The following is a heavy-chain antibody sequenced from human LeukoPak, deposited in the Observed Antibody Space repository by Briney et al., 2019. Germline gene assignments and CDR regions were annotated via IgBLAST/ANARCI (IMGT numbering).Heavy chain of an antibody. Sequence: GGSLRLSCAASGFTFSSYWMHWVRQAPGKGLVWVSRINSDGSSTSYADSVKGRFTISRDNAKNTLYLQMNSLRAEDTAVYYCARLYGDYWYFDYWGQGTLVTVSS. CDR2: INSDGSST. V-gene: IGHV3-74*01. CDR1: GFTFSSYW. D-gene: IGHD4-17*01. CDR3: ARLYGDYWYFDY. J-gene: IGHJ4*02.